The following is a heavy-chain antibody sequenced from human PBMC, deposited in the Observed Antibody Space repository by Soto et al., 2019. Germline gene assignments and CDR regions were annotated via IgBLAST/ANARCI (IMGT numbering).Heavy chain of an antibody. Sequence: EVQLVESGGGLVQPGESLRLSCAASGFSFYNYWMNWVRQAPGKGPEWVANIKPDGSDKNYVDSVKGRFTISRDNAKNSLFLKMNSLSAEDTAVYYCARGSSNAFDIWGQGTMVTVSS. CDR1: GFSFYNYW. CDR2: IKPDGSDK. V-gene: IGHV3-7*02. J-gene: IGHJ3*02. CDR3: ARGSSNAFDI.